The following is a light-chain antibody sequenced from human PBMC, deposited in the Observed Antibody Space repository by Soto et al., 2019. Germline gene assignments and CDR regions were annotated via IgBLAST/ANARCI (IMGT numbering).Light chain of an antibody. CDR2: GAS. Sequence: EIVLAQSPGTLSLSPGERATLSCRASQSVSSSYLAWYQQKPGQAPRPLIYGASNRATAIPERFSGSGSGTDFTLTIXRXXXXXXXVYYCQQYGSSPWTFGQGTKVEIK. CDR1: QSVSSSY. V-gene: IGKV3-20*01. CDR3: QQYGSSPWT. J-gene: IGKJ1*01.